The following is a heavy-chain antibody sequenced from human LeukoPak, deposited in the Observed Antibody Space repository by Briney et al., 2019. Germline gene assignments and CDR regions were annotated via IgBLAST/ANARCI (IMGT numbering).Heavy chain of an antibody. J-gene: IGHJ6*03. D-gene: IGHD4-17*01. CDR3: ARVTTPTYYYYYMDV. V-gene: IGHV5-51*01. CDR1: GYSFTSYW. Sequence: GESLKISCKGSGYSFTSYWNGWVRQMPGKGLEWMGIIYPGDSDTRYSPSFQGQVTISADKSISTAYLQWSSLKASDTATYYCARVTTPTYYYYYMDVWGKGTTVTVSS. CDR2: IYPGDSDT.